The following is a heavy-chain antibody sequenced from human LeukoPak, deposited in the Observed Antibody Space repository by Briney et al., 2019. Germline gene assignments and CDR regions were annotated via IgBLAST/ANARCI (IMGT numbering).Heavy chain of an antibody. Sequence: GESLKISCQGFGYRFSSNWIGWVRQMPGRGLEWMGIIYPGDSDTRYSPSFQGQVTISANKSISTAYLQWSSLKASDTAMYYCTRRVRSHEAPYDYWGQGTLVTVSS. CDR1: GYRFSSNW. V-gene: IGHV5-51*01. J-gene: IGHJ4*02. CDR2: IYPGDSDT. CDR3: TRRVRSHEAPYDY.